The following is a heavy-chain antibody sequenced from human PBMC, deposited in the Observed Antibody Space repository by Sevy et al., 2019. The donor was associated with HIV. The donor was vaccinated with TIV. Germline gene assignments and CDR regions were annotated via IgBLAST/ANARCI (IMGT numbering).Heavy chain of an antibody. Sequence: GGSQRLSCAASGFTFSSYSMNWVRQAPGKGLEWVSSISSSSSYIYYADSVKGRFTISRDNAKNSLYLQMNSLRAEDTAGSYWARDSAHGYADYWGQGTLVTVSS. CDR2: ISSSSSYI. D-gene: IGHD5-12*01. J-gene: IGHJ4*02. CDR1: GFTFSSYS. V-gene: IGHV3-21*01. CDR3: ARDSAHGYADY.